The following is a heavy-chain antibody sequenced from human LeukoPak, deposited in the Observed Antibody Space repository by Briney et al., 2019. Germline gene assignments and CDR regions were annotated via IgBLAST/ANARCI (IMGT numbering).Heavy chain of an antibody. Sequence: PGGSLRLSCAASGFTFSIYGMHWVRQAPGKGLEWVANIKQEGSEKYYVGSVKGRFTISRDNAKNSLYLQMNSLRADDTALYYCSSSAPWPLHIWGQGTMVTVSS. V-gene: IGHV3-7*01. CDR3: SSSAPWPLHI. CDR2: IKQEGSEK. CDR1: GFTFSIYG. D-gene: IGHD6-6*01. J-gene: IGHJ3*02.